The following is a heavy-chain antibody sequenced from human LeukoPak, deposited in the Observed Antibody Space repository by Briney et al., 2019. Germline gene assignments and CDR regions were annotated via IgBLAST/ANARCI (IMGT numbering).Heavy chain of an antibody. CDR2: IKKDGSEK. Sequence: PGGSLRLSCAASGFTFSSYWMSWVRQAPGKGLEWVANIKKDGSEKYYVDSVKGRFTISRDNAKNSLYLQMNSVRAEDTAVYYCARDTWVVPAAIDYWGPGTLVTVSS. CDR1: GFTFSSYW. J-gene: IGHJ4*02. V-gene: IGHV3-7*01. D-gene: IGHD2-2*01. CDR3: ARDTWVVPAAIDY.